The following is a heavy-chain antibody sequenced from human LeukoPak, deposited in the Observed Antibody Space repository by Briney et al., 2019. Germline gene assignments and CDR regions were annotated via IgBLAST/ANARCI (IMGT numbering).Heavy chain of an antibody. Sequence: PSETLSLTCTVFGGSLHNYYWSWIRQPPGKGLEWIGYIYYSGSTNYNPSLKSRVTISVDTSKNQFSLKLSSVTAADTAVYYCARDVGATPGYFDYWGQGTLVTVSS. D-gene: IGHD1-26*01. CDR1: GGSLHNYY. V-gene: IGHV4-59*01. CDR3: ARDVGATPGYFDY. CDR2: IYYSGST. J-gene: IGHJ4*02.